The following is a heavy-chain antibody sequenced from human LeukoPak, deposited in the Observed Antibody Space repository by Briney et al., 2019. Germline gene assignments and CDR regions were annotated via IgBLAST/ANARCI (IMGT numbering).Heavy chain of an antibody. J-gene: IGHJ4*02. D-gene: IGHD5-24*01. Sequence: SETLSLTCTVSGGSISSYYWRWIRQPPGKGLEWIGYIYYSGSTNYNPSLKSRVTISVDTSKNQFSLKLSSVTAADTAVYYCARDDGCGRAIDYWGQGTLVTVSS. V-gene: IGHV4-59*01. CDR2: IYYSGST. CDR1: GGSISSYY. CDR3: ARDDGCGRAIDY.